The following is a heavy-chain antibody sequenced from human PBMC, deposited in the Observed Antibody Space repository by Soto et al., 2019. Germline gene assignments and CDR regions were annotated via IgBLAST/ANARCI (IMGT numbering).Heavy chain of an antibody. V-gene: IGHV3-30-3*01. CDR3: ARAGPKYYDFWSGYLSYGMDV. CDR1: GFTFSSYA. D-gene: IGHD3-3*01. Sequence: PGGSLRLSCAASGFTFSSYAMHWVRQAPGKGLEWVAVISYDGSNKYYADSVKGRFTISRDNSKNTLYLQMNSLRAEDTAVYYCARAGPKYYDFWSGYLSYGMDVWGQGTTVTVSS. CDR2: ISYDGSNK. J-gene: IGHJ6*02.